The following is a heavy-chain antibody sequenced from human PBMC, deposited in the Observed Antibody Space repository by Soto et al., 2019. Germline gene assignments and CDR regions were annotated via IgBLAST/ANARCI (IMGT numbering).Heavy chain of an antibody. V-gene: IGHV4-4*02. J-gene: IGHJ4*02. Sequence: SETLSLTCTVSGVSIRSGGYYWWAWVRQPPGQGLEWIGEIYHSGSAIYTPSLKSRVTLSLDESKNEFSLNVDSVTAADTAVYYCARSVILSGGSYKGLIRLHYFDTWGPGTLVTVSS. CDR2: IYHSGSA. D-gene: IGHD3-9*01. CDR3: ARSVILSGGSYKGLIRLHYFDT. CDR1: GVSIRSGGYYW.